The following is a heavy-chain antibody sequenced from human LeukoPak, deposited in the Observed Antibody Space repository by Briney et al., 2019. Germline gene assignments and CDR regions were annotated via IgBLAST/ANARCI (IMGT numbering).Heavy chain of an antibody. V-gene: IGHV3-53*05. J-gene: IGHJ4*02. Sequence: GGSLRLSCAASGFTVSSNYMSWVRQAPGKGLEWVSVIYSGGSTYYADSVKGRFTISRDNSKNTLYLQMNSLTSEDTAVYYCARVSDDSGWNFDYWGQGTLVTVSS. CDR1: GFTVSSNY. D-gene: IGHD6-19*01. CDR2: IYSGGST. CDR3: ARVSDDSGWNFDY.